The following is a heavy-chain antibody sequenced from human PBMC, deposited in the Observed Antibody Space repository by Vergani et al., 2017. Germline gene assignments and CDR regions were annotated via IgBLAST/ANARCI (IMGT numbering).Heavy chain of an antibody. V-gene: IGHV4-39*01. J-gene: IGHJ4*02. CDR3: ARLVQQLAPFDY. Sequence: QVQLQESGPGLVKPSQPLSLTCTVSGGSISSYYWGWIRQPPGKGLEWIGSIYYSGSTYYNPSLKSRVTISVDTSKNQFSLKLSSVTAADTAVYYCARLVQQLAPFDYWGQGTLVTVSS. CDR1: GGSISSYY. D-gene: IGHD6-13*01. CDR2: IYYSGST.